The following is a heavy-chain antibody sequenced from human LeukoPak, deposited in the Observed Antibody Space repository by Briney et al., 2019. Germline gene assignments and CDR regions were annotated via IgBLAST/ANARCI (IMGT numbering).Heavy chain of an antibody. V-gene: IGHV4-34*01. CDR3: ALYSYGPNYFDY. J-gene: IGHJ4*02. CDR1: GGSFSGYY. Sequence: SETLSLTCAVYGGSFSGYYWSWIRQPPGKGLEWMGEINHSGSTNYNPSLKSRVTISVDTSKNQFSLKLSSVTAADTAVYYCALYSYGPNYFDYWGQGTLVTVSS. D-gene: IGHD5-18*01. CDR2: INHSGST.